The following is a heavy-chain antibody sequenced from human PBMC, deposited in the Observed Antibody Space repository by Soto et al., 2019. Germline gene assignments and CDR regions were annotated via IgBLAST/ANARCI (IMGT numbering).Heavy chain of an antibody. Sequence: EVQLVESGGGLVQPGGSLRLSCAASGFTFSTFSMNWVRQAPGRGLEWIAYFGGDSRPISYADSVKGRFTISRDNAKNSLYLQMDSLGDEDTAVYYCARDLGWAFDYWGQGTLVTVSS. D-gene: IGHD6-19*01. J-gene: IGHJ4*02. V-gene: IGHV3-48*02. CDR3: ARDLGWAFDY. CDR2: FGGDSRPI. CDR1: GFTFSTFS.